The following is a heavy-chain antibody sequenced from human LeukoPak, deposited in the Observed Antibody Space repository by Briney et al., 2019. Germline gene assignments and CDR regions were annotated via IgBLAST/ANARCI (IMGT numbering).Heavy chain of an antibody. CDR3: ARDPPWELRPGSYFDH. Sequence: GGSLRLSCAASGFTFSSYSVNWVRQAPGKGLEWVSSISGSSSYIYYADSVKGRFTISRDNAKNSLYLQMNSLRAEDTAVYYCARDPPWELRPGSYFDHWGQGALVTVSS. D-gene: IGHD1-26*01. CDR1: GFTFSSYS. CDR2: ISGSSSYI. V-gene: IGHV3-21*01. J-gene: IGHJ4*02.